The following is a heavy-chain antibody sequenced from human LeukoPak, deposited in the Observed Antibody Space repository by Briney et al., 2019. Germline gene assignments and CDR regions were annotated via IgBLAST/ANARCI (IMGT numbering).Heavy chain of an antibody. CDR2: IYTSGST. V-gene: IGHV4-4*07. CDR3: ARQFSVYYDSSGWRGAFDI. D-gene: IGHD3-22*01. J-gene: IGHJ3*02. CDR1: GGSISSYY. Sequence: SETLSLTCTVSGGSISSYYWSWIRQPAGKGLEWIGRIYTSGSTNYNPSLRSRVTMSVDTSKNQFSLKLSSVTAADTAVYYCARQFSVYYDSSGWRGAFDIWGQGVMVTVSS.